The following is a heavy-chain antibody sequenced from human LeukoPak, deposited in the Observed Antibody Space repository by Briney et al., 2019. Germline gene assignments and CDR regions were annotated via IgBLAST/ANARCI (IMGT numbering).Heavy chain of an antibody. J-gene: IGHJ3*02. CDR2: INTNSGGT. V-gene: IGHV1-2*02. CDR3: ARDSSLVDI. CDR1: GYTVTGYY. Sequence: GASVEVSCRASGYTVTGYYRHWVRQAPGQGRDWMGWINTNSGGTNYAQKFQGRVTMTRETSISTSYMELSRLTSDDTAVYYCARDSSLVDIWGQGTMVTVSS.